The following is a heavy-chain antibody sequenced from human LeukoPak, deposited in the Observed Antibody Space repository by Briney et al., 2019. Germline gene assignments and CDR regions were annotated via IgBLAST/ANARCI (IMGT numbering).Heavy chain of an antibody. CDR2: IYHSGST. CDR1: GYSIISDYF. D-gene: IGHD1-26*01. Sequence: PSETLSLTCTVSGYSIISDYFWGWIRQPPGKGLEWIGTIYHSGSTYYSPSLKSRVTVSVDTSKNEFSLKLSSVTAADTAVYYCARHSGRYYGVGWFDPWGQGTLVTVSS. J-gene: IGHJ5*02. V-gene: IGHV4-38-2*02. CDR3: ARHSGRYYGVGWFDP.